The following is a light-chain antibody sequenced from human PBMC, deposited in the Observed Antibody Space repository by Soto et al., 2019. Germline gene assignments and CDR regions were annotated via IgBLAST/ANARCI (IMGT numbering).Light chain of an antibody. V-gene: IGKV1-9*01. CDR1: QAISSY. CDR2: AAS. CDR3: QQLKSYPLS. Sequence: DIQLTQSPSFLSASVGDRVTITCRTSQAISSYLAWYQQKPGQAPQLLISAASTLQSGVPSRFSGSGSGTEFTLTISSLQPEDFATYYCQQLKSYPLSFGGGTKVEI. J-gene: IGKJ4*01.